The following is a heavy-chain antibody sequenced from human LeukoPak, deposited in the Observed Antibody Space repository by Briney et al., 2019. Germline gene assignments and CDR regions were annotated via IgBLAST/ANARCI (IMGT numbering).Heavy chain of an antibody. D-gene: IGHD5-24*01. Sequence: ASVKVSCKASGYTFTGYYMHWVRQAPGQGLEWMGWINPNSGGTNYAQKFQGRVTTTRDTSISTAYMELSRLRSDDTAVYYCAREEMATTYGDYWGQGTLVTVSS. V-gene: IGHV1-2*02. J-gene: IGHJ4*02. CDR1: GYTFTGYY. CDR2: INPNSGGT. CDR3: AREEMATTYGDY.